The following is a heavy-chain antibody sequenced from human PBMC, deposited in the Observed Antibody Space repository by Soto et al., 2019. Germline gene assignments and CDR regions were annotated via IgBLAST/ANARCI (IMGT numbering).Heavy chain of an antibody. CDR3: ARDQGGSVAYLDV. CDR2: IRYDGSDK. D-gene: IGHD5-12*01. CDR1: GFSFSLYG. Sequence: QVNLVESGGGVVPPGTSLRLSCAASGFSFSLYGMHWVRQAPGKGLEWVAFIRYDGSDKQCADTVKGRCAVSRDNLENTLAHQIDNLSADDTATYYCARDQGGSVAYLDVWGQGTLVTVSS. V-gene: IGHV3-33*01. J-gene: IGHJ4*02.